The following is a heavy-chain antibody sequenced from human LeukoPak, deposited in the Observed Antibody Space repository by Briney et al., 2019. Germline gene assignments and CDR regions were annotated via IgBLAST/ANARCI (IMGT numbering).Heavy chain of an antibody. V-gene: IGHV5-51*01. J-gene: IGHJ5*02. CDR3: ARQKYCSGGSCYTWFDP. D-gene: IGHD2-15*01. CDR2: IYPADSDI. CDR1: GYSINNYW. Sequence: EESLKISCKGSGYSINNYWIGWVRQMPGKGLEWMGIIYPADSDIRYSPSFQGQVTISADKSISTAYLQWSSLKASDTAMYYCARQKYCSGGSCYTWFDPWGQGTLVTVSS.